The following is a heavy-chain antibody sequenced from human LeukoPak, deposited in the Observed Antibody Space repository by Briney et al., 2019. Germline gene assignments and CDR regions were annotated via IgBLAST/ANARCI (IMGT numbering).Heavy chain of an antibody. CDR1: GGSFSGYY. CDR3: ARVEDIVVVPAARGPYFDY. CDR2: INHSGSA. Sequence: SETLSLTCAVYGGSFSGYYWSWIRQPPGKGLEWIGEINHSGSANYNPSLKSRVTISVDTSKNQFSLKLSSVTAADTAVYYCARVEDIVVVPAARGPYFDYWGQGTLVTVSS. J-gene: IGHJ4*02. V-gene: IGHV4-34*01. D-gene: IGHD2-2*01.